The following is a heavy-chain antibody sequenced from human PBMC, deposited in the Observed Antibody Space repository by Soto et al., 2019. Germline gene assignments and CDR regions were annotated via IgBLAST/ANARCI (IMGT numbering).Heavy chain of an antibody. D-gene: IGHD5-18*01. V-gene: IGHV3-7*01. J-gene: IGHJ4*02. Sequence: GGSLRLSCAASGFTFSNYWMAWVRQAPGKGLEWVANIKQDGSETNFVDSVKGRFTISRDNAKNTLYLQMNSLRAEDTAVFYCGRGGSDSPMAPGYWGQGTLVTVSS. CDR1: GFTFSNYW. CDR3: GRGGSDSPMAPGY. CDR2: IKQDGSET.